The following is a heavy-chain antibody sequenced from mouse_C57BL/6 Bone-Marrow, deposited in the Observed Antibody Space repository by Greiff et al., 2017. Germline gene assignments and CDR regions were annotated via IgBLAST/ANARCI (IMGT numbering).Heavy chain of an antibody. V-gene: IGHV1-74*01. J-gene: IGHJ4*01. CDR3: AISTTSYYAMDY. CDR1: GYTFTSYW. D-gene: IGHD6-1*01. Sequence: QVQLQQPGAELVKPGASVKVSCKASGYTFTSYWMHWVKQRPGQGLEWIGRIHPSDSDTNYNQKFKGKATLTVDKSSSTAYMQLSSLTSDDSAVYDCAISTTSYYAMDYWGQGTSVTVSS. CDR2: IHPSDSDT.